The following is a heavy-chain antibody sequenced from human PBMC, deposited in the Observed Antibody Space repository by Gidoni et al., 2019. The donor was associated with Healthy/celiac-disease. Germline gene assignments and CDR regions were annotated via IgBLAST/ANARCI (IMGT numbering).Heavy chain of an antibody. J-gene: IGHJ4*02. D-gene: IGHD2-8*02. CDR3: ASSIVLGQGSFDY. Sequence: QVQLQESGPGLVKPSQPLSLTCTVSCGSLSSGDYYWSWIRQPPGTGLEWSGYIYYSGSTYSNPSRKSRVTIAVDTSKNQFSLKLSSVTAADTAVYYCASSIVLGQGSFDYWGQGTLVTVSS. CDR2: IYYSGST. CDR1: CGSLSSGDYY. V-gene: IGHV4-30-4*01.